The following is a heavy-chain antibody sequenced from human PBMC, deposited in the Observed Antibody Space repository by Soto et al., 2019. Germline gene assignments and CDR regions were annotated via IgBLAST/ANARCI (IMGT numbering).Heavy chain of an antibody. Sequence: EGQLVESGGGLVQPGGSLRLYCVGSGFMFDSFAMKWDRQAPGTGLEWVAYINGGSGRLYYAESVNGRFNISRHTARNSLPLQVNGLGDVDTAVYCCAKRGVSAGWGIDFWGQGTLYTVSS. V-gene: IGHV3-48*02. CDR1: GFMFDSFA. CDR3: AKRGVSAGWGIDF. CDR2: INGGSGRL. J-gene: IGHJ4*02. D-gene: IGHD6-19*01.